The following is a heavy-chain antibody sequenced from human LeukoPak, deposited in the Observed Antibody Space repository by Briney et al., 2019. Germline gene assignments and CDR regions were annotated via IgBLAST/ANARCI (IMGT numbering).Heavy chain of an antibody. V-gene: IGHV1-2*02. CDR1: GYTFIGHH. J-gene: IGHJ2*01. CDR2: INPNSGGT. Sequence: ASVKVSCKASGYTFIGHHMHWVRQAPGQGPEWMGWINPNSGGTNYAQKFQSSVTMTRDTSISTAYMELTRLNSDDTAVYYCAKNMGYGDYWYFDLWGRGTLVTVSS. D-gene: IGHD4-17*01. CDR3: AKNMGYGDYWYFDL.